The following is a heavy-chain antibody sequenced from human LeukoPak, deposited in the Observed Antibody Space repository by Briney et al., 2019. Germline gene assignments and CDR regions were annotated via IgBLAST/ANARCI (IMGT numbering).Heavy chain of an antibody. J-gene: IGHJ4*02. CDR1: GGSISSSSYY. D-gene: IGHD3-3*01. V-gene: IGHV4-39*07. CDR2: IYYSGST. Sequence: PSETLSLTCTVSGGSISSSSYYWGWIRQPPGKGLEWIGSIYYSGSTYYNPSLKSRVTISVDTSKNQFSLKLSSVTAADTAVYYCARSTYYDFWSGYPYGLEPYYFDYWGQGTLVTVSS. CDR3: ARSTYYDFWSGYPYGLEPYYFDY.